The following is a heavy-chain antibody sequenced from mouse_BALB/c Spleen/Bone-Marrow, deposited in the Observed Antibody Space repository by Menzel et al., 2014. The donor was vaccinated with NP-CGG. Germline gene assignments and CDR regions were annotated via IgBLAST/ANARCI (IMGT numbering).Heavy chain of an antibody. CDR2: IYPGSGNT. D-gene: IGHD2-3*01. J-gene: IGHJ3*01. V-gene: IGHV1-63*01. Sequence: QVQLQQSGAELVRPGTSEKISCKASGYAFTNYWLGWVKQRPGHGLEWIGDIYPGSGNTYYNEKFKGKATLTADKSSSTAYMQLSSLTSEDSAVYFCARLRGYSQAWFAYWGQGTLVTVSA. CDR3: ARLRGYSQAWFAY. CDR1: GYAFTNYW.